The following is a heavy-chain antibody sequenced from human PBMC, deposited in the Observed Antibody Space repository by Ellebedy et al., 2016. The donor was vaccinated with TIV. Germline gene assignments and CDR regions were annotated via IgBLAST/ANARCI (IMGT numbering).Heavy chain of an antibody. CDR2: IYYDGTNE. Sequence: GESLKISCVTSGFTFSHYAMHWVRQAPGKGLEWVALIYYDGTNEHHADSVKGRFTISRDDSKNTLYLQMNNLGGDDTAVYYCARNSHFDWSFYIDFWGQGTLVTVSS. D-gene: IGHD3-9*01. V-gene: IGHV3-33*01. J-gene: IGHJ4*02. CDR1: GFTFSHYA. CDR3: ARNSHFDWSFYIDF.